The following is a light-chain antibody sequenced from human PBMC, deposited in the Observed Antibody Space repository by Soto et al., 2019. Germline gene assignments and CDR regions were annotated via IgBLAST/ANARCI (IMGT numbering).Light chain of an antibody. V-gene: IGLV2-14*03. J-gene: IGLJ2*01. Sequence: QSALTQPASVSGSPGQSITISCTGTSSDVGGYNFVSWYQQHPGKAPKLMIYDVNNRPSGVSSRFSASKSGSTASLTISGLQAEDEADYYCTSYTHSSTVVFGGGTKLTV. CDR2: DVN. CDR3: TSYTHSSTVV. CDR1: SSDVGGYNF.